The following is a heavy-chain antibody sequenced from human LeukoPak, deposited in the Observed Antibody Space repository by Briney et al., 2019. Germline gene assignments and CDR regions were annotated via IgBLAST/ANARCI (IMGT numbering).Heavy chain of an antibody. CDR1: GFTFSSYG. CDR2: IGGSGVTT. D-gene: IGHD6-13*01. CDR3: AKVVDSSSSF. V-gene: IGHV3-23*01. Sequence: GGSLRLSCAASGFTFSSYGMSWVRQAPGKGLEWVSTIGGSGVTTYYADSVKGRFTISRDNSKNTLYLQMSSLRAEDTAVYYCAKVVDSSSSFWGQGTLVTVSS. J-gene: IGHJ4*02.